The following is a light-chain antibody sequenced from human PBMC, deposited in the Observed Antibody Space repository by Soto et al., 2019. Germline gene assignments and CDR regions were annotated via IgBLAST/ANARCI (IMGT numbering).Light chain of an antibody. J-gene: IGLJ1*01. V-gene: IGLV2-18*02. CDR1: SSDVGSYNR. CDR3: SSYTSSSTYV. CDR2: DVN. Sequence: QSALTQPPSVSGSPGQSVTISCTGTSSDVGSYNRVSWYQQPPGTAPKLIIYDVNYRPSGVPDRFSGSKSGNTASLTISGLQAEDEADYYCSSYTSSSTYVFGTGTKLTVL.